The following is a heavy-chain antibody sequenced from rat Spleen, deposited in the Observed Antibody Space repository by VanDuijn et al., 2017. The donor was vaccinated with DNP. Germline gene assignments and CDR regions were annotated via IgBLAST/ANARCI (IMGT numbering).Heavy chain of an antibody. D-gene: IGHD1-1*01. J-gene: IGHJ1*01. CDR1: GFTFSSYD. CDR3: VREDYYSGDWYFDF. Sequence: EVQLVESGGGLLQPGRSLKLSCAASGFTFSSYDMAWVRQAPSKGLEWVASVNTGGGITYYRDSVKGRFIVSRDNAKSTLDLQMDSLRSEDTATYYCVREDYYSGDWYFDFWGPGTMVTVSS. V-gene: IGHV5-25*01. CDR2: VNTGGGIT.